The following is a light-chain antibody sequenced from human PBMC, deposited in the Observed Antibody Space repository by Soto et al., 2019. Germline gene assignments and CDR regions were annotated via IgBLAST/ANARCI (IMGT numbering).Light chain of an antibody. V-gene: IGKV3-20*01. J-gene: IGKJ5*01. CDR2: GAS. Sequence: EIGRTQSTGTLSLSPGARAPLSCRVSQTVIYNYLAWFQPKPGQAPRVXMYGASRRETGIPDMFSGGGSGTEFTRTISRLEPEDFEVDVCQQYAGPTTPFGQGTRLEIK. CDR3: QQYAGPTTP. CDR1: QTVIYNY.